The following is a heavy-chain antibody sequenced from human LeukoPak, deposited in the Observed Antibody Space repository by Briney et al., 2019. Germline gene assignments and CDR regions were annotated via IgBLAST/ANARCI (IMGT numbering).Heavy chain of an antibody. CDR3: ARGGRSSGY. CDR1: GGSISSSSYY. D-gene: IGHD3-9*01. J-gene: IGHJ4*02. Sequence: SGTLSLTCTVSGGSISSSSYYRGWIRQPPGKGLEWIGSIYYSGSTYYNPSLKSRVTISVDTSKNQFSLKLSSVTAADTAVYYCARGGRSSGYWGQGALVTVSS. CDR2: IYYSGST. V-gene: IGHV4-39*07.